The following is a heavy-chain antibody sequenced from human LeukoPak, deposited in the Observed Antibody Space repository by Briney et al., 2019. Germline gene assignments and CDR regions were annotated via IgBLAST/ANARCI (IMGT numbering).Heavy chain of an antibody. CDR3: ARDLNYYGSGSYYY. CDR1: GGTFSSYA. V-gene: IGHV1-69*04. J-gene: IGHJ4*02. D-gene: IGHD3-10*01. CDR2: IIPILGIA. Sequence: GASVKVSCKASGGTFSSYAISWVRQAPGQGLEWMGRIIPILGIANYAQKFQGRVTITADKSTSTAYMELSSLRSEDTAVYYCARDLNYYGSGSYYYWGQGTLVTVSS.